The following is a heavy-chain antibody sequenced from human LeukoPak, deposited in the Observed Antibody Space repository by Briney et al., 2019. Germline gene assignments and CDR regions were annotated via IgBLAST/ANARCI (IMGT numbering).Heavy chain of an antibody. CDR3: AREAGGYSFRYYFDY. D-gene: IGHD5-18*01. V-gene: IGHV3-30*04. J-gene: IGHJ4*02. CDR1: GYTFTSYA. CDR2: ISYDGSNK. Sequence: SCKASGYTFTSYAMHWVRQAPGKGLEWVAVISYDGSNKYYADSVKGRFTVSRDNSKNTLYLQMNSLRAEDTAVYYCAREAGGYSFRYYFDYWGQGTLVTVSS.